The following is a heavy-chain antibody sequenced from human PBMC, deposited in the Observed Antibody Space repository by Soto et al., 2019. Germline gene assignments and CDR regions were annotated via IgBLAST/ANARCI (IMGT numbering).Heavy chain of an antibody. J-gene: IGHJ5*02. CDR3: AKGVIDRGANA. Sequence: GGSLRLSCVASGFTVSSIYMTWVRQAPGKGLEWVSIIYSDGATYYADSVKGRFTISRHNSKNTLYLQMNSLRAEDTAIYHCAKGVIDRGANAWGQGTLVTVSS. CDR2: IYSDGAT. D-gene: IGHD2-8*01. V-gene: IGHV3-53*01. CDR1: GFTVSSIY.